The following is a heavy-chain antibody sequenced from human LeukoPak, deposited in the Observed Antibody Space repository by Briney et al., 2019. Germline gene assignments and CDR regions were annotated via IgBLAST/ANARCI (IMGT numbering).Heavy chain of an antibody. Sequence: GGSLRLSCAASGNYWMHWVRQAPGKGLVWVSHVNSDGSWASYADSVKGRFTISKDNAKNTVYLQMNSLRAEDTAVYYCVSFYETYWGRGTLVTVSS. D-gene: IGHD2/OR15-2a*01. CDR3: VSFYETY. CDR1: GNYW. CDR2: VNSDGSWA. V-gene: IGHV3-74*01. J-gene: IGHJ4*02.